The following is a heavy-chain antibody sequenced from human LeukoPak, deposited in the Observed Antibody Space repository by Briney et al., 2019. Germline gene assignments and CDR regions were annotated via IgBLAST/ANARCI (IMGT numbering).Heavy chain of an antibody. J-gene: IGHJ3*02. D-gene: IGHD5-18*01. CDR3: AKSRGYSLNDAFDI. Sequence: GGSLRLSCAASGFTFSPYGVHWVRQAPGKGLEWVSVISYDGSYEYLADSVRGRFTISRDHSKNTLYLQMNSLRAEDTAVYYCAKSRGYSLNDAFDIWGQGTMVTVSS. CDR1: GFTFSPYG. CDR2: ISYDGSYE. V-gene: IGHV3-30*18.